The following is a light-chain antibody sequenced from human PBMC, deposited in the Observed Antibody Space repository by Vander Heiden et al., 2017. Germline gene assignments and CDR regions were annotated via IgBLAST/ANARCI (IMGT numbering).Light chain of an antibody. CDR2: GNN. Sequence: QSVLTQPPSVSGAPGQRVTISCTGSNSNIGAGYTVHWYQHLPGTAPKLVMYGNNNRPSGIPDRFAGPKSGTSASLAVTGLQAEDEADYYCQSYDSSLRGSVFGGGTKLTVL. J-gene: IGLJ3*02. V-gene: IGLV1-40*01. CDR3: QSYDSSLRGSV. CDR1: NSNIGAGYT.